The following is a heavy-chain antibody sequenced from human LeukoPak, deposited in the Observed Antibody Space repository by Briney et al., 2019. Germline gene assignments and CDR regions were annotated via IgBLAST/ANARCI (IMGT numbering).Heavy chain of an antibody. D-gene: IGHD3-3*01. J-gene: IGHJ4*02. CDR3: ASGRYYDFWSGYYSHFDY. V-gene: IGHV1-2*02. CDR1: GYTFTGYY. CDR2: INPNSGGT. Sequence: ASVKVSCKASGYTFTGYYTHWVRQAPGQGLEWMGWINPNSGGTNYAQKFQGRVTMTRDTSISTAYMELSRLRSDDTAVYYCASGRYYDFWSGYYSHFDYWGQGTLVTVSS.